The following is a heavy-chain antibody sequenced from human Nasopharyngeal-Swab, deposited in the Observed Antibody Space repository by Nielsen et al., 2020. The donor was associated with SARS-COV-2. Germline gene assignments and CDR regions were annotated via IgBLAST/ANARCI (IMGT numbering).Heavy chain of an antibody. Sequence: WIRQPPGKGLVWVSRIDVGGISTNYADSVQGRFTISRDNAKNTLSLQMNSLRDEDSAIYYCTRGGFSHSMDVWGQGTTVTVSS. D-gene: IGHD3-10*01. J-gene: IGHJ6*02. CDR3: TRGGFSHSMDV. CDR2: IDVGGIST. V-gene: IGHV3-74*01.